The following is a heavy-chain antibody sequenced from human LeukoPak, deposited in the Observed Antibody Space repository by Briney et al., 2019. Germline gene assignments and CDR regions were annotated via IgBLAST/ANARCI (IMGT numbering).Heavy chain of an antibody. CDR1: GFTFNDFA. V-gene: IGHV3-23*01. Sequence: GGSLRLSCAAPGFTFNDFAMTWVRQAPGKGLEWVSSIGDAGTYYADSVKGRFTISRDNSKNMLYLQLNSLRAGDTAMYYCAKNLGPFDVRGQGTMVTVSS. CDR2: IGDAGT. D-gene: IGHD3-16*01. J-gene: IGHJ3*01. CDR3: AKNLGPFDV.